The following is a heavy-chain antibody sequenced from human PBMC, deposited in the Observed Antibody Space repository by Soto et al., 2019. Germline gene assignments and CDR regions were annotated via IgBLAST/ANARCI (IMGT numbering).Heavy chain of an antibody. Sequence: GGSLRLSCAASGFTFSSYGMIWVRQAPGKGLAWVSAIGGSGGSTYYADSVKGRFTSSRDNPKNTLYQQMNSLRAEDTAVYYRAKLSITYFDYCGQGPLVTVSS. J-gene: IGHJ4*02. CDR3: AKLSITYFDY. CDR1: GFTFSSYG. D-gene: IGHD3-10*01. V-gene: IGHV3-23*01. CDR2: IGGSGGST.